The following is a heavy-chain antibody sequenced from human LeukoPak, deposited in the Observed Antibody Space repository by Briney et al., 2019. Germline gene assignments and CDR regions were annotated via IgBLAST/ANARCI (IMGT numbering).Heavy chain of an antibody. CDR1: GFTFSSYW. Sequence: PGGSLRLSCAASGFTFSSYWMHWVRQAPGKGLVWVSRINRDGSSTSYADSVKGRFTISRDNAKNTLYLQMNSLRAEDTAVYYCARDQEPVWGGIVDYWGQGTLVTVSS. V-gene: IGHV3-74*01. CDR3: ARDQEPVWGGIVDY. J-gene: IGHJ4*02. D-gene: IGHD3-16*01. CDR2: INRDGSST.